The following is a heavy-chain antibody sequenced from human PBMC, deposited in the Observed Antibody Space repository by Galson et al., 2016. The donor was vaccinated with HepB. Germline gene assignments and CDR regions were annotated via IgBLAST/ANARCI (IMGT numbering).Heavy chain of an antibody. CDR3: AKGPQYYFDSSDYFDY. V-gene: IGHV3-33*06. CDR1: GFTFNSYG. J-gene: IGHJ4*02. D-gene: IGHD3-22*01. Sequence: SLRLSCAASGFTFNSYGMHWVRQAPGKGLEWVAVVFYDGNEKYYADSVKGRFTISRANSKNMVYLQMKSLRADDTAGYYCAKGPQYYFDSSDYFDYWGQGTLVTVSS. CDR2: VFYDGNEK.